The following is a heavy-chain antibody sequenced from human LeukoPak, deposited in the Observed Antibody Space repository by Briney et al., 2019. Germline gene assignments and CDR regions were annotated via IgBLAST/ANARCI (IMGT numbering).Heavy chain of an antibody. V-gene: IGHV3-23*01. CDR1: EFIFSKYA. D-gene: IGHD3-10*01. CDR3: GKERSSSGSDFEY. CDR2: ISGSDDST. J-gene: IGHJ4*02. Sequence: LPGGSLRLSCAASEFIFSKYAITWVRQAPGKGLEWVSTISGSDDSTYYADSVKGRFTISRDNSRNTLYLQMNSLRVEDSAVYYCGKERSSSGSDFEYRGQGTLVTVSS.